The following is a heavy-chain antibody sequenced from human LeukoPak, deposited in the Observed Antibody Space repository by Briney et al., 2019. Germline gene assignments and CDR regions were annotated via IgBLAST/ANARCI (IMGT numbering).Heavy chain of an antibody. D-gene: IGHD3-10*01. CDR1: GYTFTNYH. CDR2: INVSGGSS. V-gene: IGHV1-46*01. J-gene: IGHJ6*02. Sequence: ASVKVSCKASGYTFTNYHINWVRQAPGQGLEWMGIINVSGGSSNSAQKFQGRLTMARDTSTSTVYMELSSLRSEDRAVYYCARGARVLWDHYFAMDVWGQGTTVTVSS. CDR3: ARGARVLWDHYFAMDV.